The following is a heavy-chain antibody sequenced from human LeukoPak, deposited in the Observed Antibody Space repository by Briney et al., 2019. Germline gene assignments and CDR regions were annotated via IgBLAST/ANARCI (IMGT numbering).Heavy chain of an antibody. V-gene: IGHV1-3*01. Sequence: ASVKVSCKASGYTFTGYYMHWVRQAPGQRLEWMGWINAGNGNTKYSQKFQGRVTITRDTSASTAYMELSSLRSEDTAVYYCARNPGPSSTALYYYYGMDVWGQGTTVTVSS. CDR2: INAGNGNT. CDR1: GYTFTGYY. CDR3: ARNPGPSSTALYYYYGMDV. D-gene: IGHD2-2*01. J-gene: IGHJ6*02.